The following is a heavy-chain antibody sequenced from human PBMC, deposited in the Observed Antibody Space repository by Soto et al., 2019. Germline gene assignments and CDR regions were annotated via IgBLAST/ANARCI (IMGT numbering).Heavy chain of an antibody. CDR2: ISYDGSNK. V-gene: IGHV3-30-3*01. CDR1: GFTFSSYA. D-gene: IGHD6-19*01. CDR3: ARDLDSSGWSAWFDP. J-gene: IGHJ5*02. Sequence: QVQLVESGGGVVQPGRSLRLSCAASGFTFSSYAMHWVRQAPGKGLERVAVISYDGSNKYYADSVKGRFTISRDNSKNTLYLQMNSLRAEDTAVYYCARDLDSSGWSAWFDPWGQGTLVTVSS.